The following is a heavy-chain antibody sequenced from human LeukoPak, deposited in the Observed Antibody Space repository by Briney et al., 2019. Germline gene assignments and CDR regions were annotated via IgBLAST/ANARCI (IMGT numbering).Heavy chain of an antibody. J-gene: IGHJ4*02. D-gene: IGHD1-20*01. V-gene: IGHV3-43*01. CDR1: GFTCYDYT. CDR2: ISWGGVST. CDR3: AKGLYKWNDGGVDY. Sequence: GGSLRLSCSASGFTCYDYTMHWVRQAPGKGLEGFSLISWGGVSTFYGDSVKGRFTISRDNSKNSLYLQMNSLSSEDTALYYCAKGLYKWNDGGVDYWGQGTLVSVSS.